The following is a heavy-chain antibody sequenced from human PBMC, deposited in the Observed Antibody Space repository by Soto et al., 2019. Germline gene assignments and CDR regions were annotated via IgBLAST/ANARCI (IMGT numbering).Heavy chain of an antibody. CDR1: GFSFSDYA. J-gene: IGHJ3*02. Sequence: PGGSLRLSCAGSGFSFSDYAMTWVRQAPGKGLEWVSTVSGSGRSTYYADSVKGRFTISRDNSKSTLYLQINSLRAGDTALYYCAKGNQLATIKGHDAFDIWGQGTMVTVSS. V-gene: IGHV3-23*01. CDR3: AKGNQLATIKGHDAFDI. CDR2: VSGSGRST. D-gene: IGHD5-12*01.